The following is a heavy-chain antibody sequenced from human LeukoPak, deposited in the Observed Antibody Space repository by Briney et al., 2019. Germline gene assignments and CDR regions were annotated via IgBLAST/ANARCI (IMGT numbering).Heavy chain of an antibody. Sequence: GGSLRLSCAASGFTFSSYWMHWVRHAPGKGLVWVSRINSDGSSTSYAESVKGRFTISRDNAKNTLYLQMNSLRAEDTAVYYCATIVGAINAGVAFDIWGQGTMVTVSP. D-gene: IGHD1-26*01. V-gene: IGHV3-74*01. CDR3: ATIVGAINAGVAFDI. CDR2: INSDGSST. J-gene: IGHJ3*02. CDR1: GFTFSSYW.